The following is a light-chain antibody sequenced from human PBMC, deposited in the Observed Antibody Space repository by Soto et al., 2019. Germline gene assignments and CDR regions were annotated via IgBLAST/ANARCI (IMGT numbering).Light chain of an antibody. J-gene: IGKJ1*01. CDR2: AAS. CDR1: QGISNY. Sequence: DIQMTQSPSSLSASVGDRVTITCRASQGISNYLAWYQQKPGKVPKLLIYAASTLQSGVPSRFSGSGSGTDFTLTISSLQPEDFAVYYCQQYNNWPPTWTFGQGTKVDIK. V-gene: IGKV1-27*01. CDR3: QQYNNWPPTWT.